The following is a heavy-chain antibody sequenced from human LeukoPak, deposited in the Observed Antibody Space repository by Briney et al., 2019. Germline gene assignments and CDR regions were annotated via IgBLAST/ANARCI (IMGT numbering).Heavy chain of an antibody. CDR1: GFTFSSYA. CDR3: AKWAVAGTFYHYGMDV. CDR2: ISYDGSNK. V-gene: IGHV3-30-3*02. D-gene: IGHD6-19*01. Sequence: GGSLRLSCAASGFTFSSYAMHWVRQAPGKGLEWVAVISYDGSNKYYADSVKGRFTISRDNSKNTLNLQLNSLRAEDTAVYYCAKWAVAGTFYHYGMDVWGQGTTVTVSS. J-gene: IGHJ6*02.